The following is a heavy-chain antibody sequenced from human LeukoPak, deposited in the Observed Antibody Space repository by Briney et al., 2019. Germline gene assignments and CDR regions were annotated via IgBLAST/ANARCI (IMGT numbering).Heavy chain of an antibody. CDR3: AREAGSGSYYNFPDS. CDR2: ISYDGSNK. J-gene: IGHJ5*01. D-gene: IGHD3-10*01. Sequence: GGSLRLSCAASGFTFSSYAMHWVRQAPGKGLEWVAVISYDGSNKYYADSVKGRFTISRDNSKNTLYLQMNSLRAEDSAVYYCAREAGSGSYYNFPDSWGQGTLVTVSS. V-gene: IGHV3-30-3*01. CDR1: GFTFSSYA.